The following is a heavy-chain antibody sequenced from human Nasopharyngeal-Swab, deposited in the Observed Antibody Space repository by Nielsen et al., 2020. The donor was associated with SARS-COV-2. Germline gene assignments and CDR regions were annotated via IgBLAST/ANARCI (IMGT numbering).Heavy chain of an antibody. CDR2: ISWNSGSI. Sequence: SLKISCAASGFTFDDYAMHWVRQAPGKGLEWVSGISWNSGSIGYVDSVKGRFTISRDNAKNSLYLQMNSLRAEDTAVYYCARGDIVVVPAAILYYYYYMDVWGKGTTVTVSS. CDR1: GFTFDDYA. V-gene: IGHV3-9*01. D-gene: IGHD2-2*02. J-gene: IGHJ6*03. CDR3: ARGDIVVVPAAILYYYYYMDV.